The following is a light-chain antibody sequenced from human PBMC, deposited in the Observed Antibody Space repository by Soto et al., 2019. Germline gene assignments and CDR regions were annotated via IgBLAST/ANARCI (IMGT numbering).Light chain of an antibody. Sequence: SYELTQPPSVSVAPGQTASVTCTATNIGSKSVNWYQQRSGQAPVLVVYDDSDRPSGIPERFSGSNSGNTATLTISRVEAGDEADYYCQIWEDTSDHCYVFGSGTKVTVL. CDR1: NIGSKS. CDR3: QIWEDTSDHCYV. V-gene: IGLV3-21*02. CDR2: DDS. J-gene: IGLJ1*01.